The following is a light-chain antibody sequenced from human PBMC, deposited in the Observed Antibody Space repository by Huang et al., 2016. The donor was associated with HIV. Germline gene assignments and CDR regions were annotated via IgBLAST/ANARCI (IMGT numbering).Light chain of an antibody. Sequence: EIVLTQSPVTLSLSPGYRATLSCRASQSIDTYLAWYQQKSGQAPRLLIYDASNRAAGVPARFSASGSETDFTLTIDSLDPDDFAIYHCQQRSKWPLTFGGGTKVEMK. CDR1: QSIDTY. CDR3: QQRSKWPLT. V-gene: IGKV3-11*01. CDR2: DAS. J-gene: IGKJ4*01.